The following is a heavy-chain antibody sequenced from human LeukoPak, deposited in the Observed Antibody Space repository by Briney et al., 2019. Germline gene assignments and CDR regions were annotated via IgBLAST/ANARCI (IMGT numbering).Heavy chain of an antibody. D-gene: IGHD4-23*01. Sequence: GASVKVSCKASGGTFISYAISWVRQAPGQGLEWMGGIIPIFGTANYAQKFQGRVTITADESTSTAYMELSSLRSEDTAVYYCARRYGGNSGFSLDYWGQGTLVTVSS. CDR2: IIPIFGTA. CDR3: ARRYGGNSGFSLDY. V-gene: IGHV1-69*13. CDR1: GGTFISYA. J-gene: IGHJ4*02.